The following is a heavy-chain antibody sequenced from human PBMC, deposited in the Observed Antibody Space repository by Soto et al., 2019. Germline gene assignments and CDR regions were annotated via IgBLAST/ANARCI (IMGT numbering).Heavy chain of an antibody. D-gene: IGHD6-19*01. CDR1: GYTFTSYD. J-gene: IGHJ4*02. CDR2: MNPNSGNT. CDR3: ARGPKLYSSGWYFPPYYFDH. Sequence: GASVKVSCKASGYTFTSYDINWVRQATGQGLEWMGWMNPNSGNTGYAQKFQGRVTMTRNTSISTAYMELSSLRSEDTAVYYCARGPKLYSSGWYFPPYYFDHWGQGTLVTVSS. V-gene: IGHV1-8*01.